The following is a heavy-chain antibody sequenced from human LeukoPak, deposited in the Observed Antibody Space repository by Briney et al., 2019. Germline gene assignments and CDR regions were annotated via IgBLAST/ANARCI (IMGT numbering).Heavy chain of an antibody. CDR1: GGTFSSYV. CDR3: AREEDYYDSSGSPRSRFDP. CDR2: IIPIFGTA. D-gene: IGHD3-22*01. Sequence: SVKVSCKASGGTFSSYVISWVRQAPGQGLEWMGRIIPIFGTANYAQKFQGRVTITTDESTSTAYMELSSLRSEDTAVYYCAREEDYYDSSGSPRSRFDPWGQGTLVTVSS. V-gene: IGHV1-69*05. J-gene: IGHJ5*02.